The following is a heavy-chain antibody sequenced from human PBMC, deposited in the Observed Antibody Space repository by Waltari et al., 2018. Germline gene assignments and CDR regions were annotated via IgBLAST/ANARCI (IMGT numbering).Heavy chain of an antibody. D-gene: IGHD3-22*01. CDR3: ARGRIYHDSSASGYYFDY. V-gene: IGHV3-21*01. Sequence: EVQLVDSGGGLVKPGGSLRLSCAASGFTFSTSSLTWVRQVPGKGLDLVSSISSSSSSIYYADSVKGRFTISRDNAKNSLDLQMNSLRVEDTAVYYCARGRIYHDSSASGYYFDYWGQGTLVAVSS. J-gene: IGHJ4*02. CDR1: GFTFSTSS. CDR2: ISSSSSSI.